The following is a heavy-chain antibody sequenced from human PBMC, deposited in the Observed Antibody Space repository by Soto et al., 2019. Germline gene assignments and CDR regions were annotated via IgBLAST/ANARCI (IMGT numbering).Heavy chain of an antibody. D-gene: IGHD3-16*01. CDR3: ATEKSGAGRLGVDT. V-gene: IGHV1-69*08. CDR2: IVPTLRLT. J-gene: IGHJ5*02. CDR1: GGTSTIYT. Sequence: QVQLVQSGAEVKKPGSSLKVSCETSGGTSTIYTITWVRQAPGQGLQWMGRIVPTLRLTNYAQDFQGRLTLTGDTSTSPAPLELSILTSPDTAGYYFATEKSGAGRLGVDTWGQGTLVSVSS.